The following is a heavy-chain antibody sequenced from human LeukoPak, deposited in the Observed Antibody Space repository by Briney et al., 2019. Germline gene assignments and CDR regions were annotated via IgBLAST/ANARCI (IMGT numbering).Heavy chain of an antibody. V-gene: IGHV3-66*01. CDR3: ARGRYYYGSGSYYFDY. D-gene: IGHD3-10*01. J-gene: IGHJ4*02. CDR2: IYSGGST. CDR1: GFTVSSNY. Sequence: PGRSLRLSCAASGFTVSSNYMSWVRQAPGKGLEWVSVIYSGGSTYYADSVKGRFTISRDNSKNTLYLQMNSLRAEDTAVYYCARGRYYYGSGSYYFDYWGQGTLVTVSS.